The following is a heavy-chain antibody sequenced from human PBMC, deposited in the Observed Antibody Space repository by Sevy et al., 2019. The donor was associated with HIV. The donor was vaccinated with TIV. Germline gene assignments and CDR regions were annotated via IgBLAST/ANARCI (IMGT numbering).Heavy chain of an antibody. Sequence: GGSLRLSCTASGFTFDDYAMSWFRQAPEKGLEWVAFIRSNSYEAYGGTTEYAASVKGRFTISRDDSKSIAYLQMNSLKTEDTAVYYCTRALATVLTPEYYFDFWGQRTLVTVSS. CDR3: TRALATVLTPEYYFDF. CDR1: GFTFDDYA. J-gene: IGHJ4*02. V-gene: IGHV3-49*03. D-gene: IGHD5-12*01. CDR2: IRSNSYEAYGGTT.